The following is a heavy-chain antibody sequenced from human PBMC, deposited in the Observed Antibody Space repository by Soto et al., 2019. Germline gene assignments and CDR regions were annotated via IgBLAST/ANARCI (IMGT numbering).Heavy chain of an antibody. D-gene: IGHD6-13*01. CDR2: INPSGGST. J-gene: IGHJ5*02. V-gene: IGHV1-46*01. CDR1: GYTFTSYY. CDR3: ARVAAAALFDP. Sequence: ASVNVSCKASGYTFTSYYMHWVRQAPGQGLEWMGIINPSGGSTSYAQKFQGRVTMTRDTSTSTVYMELSSLRSEDTAVYYCARVAAAALFDPWGQGTLVTVSS.